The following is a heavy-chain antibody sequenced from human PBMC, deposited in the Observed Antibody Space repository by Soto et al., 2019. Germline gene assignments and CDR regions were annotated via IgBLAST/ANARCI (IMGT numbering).Heavy chain of an antibody. D-gene: IGHD6-19*01. CDR2: IIPMLDIT. CDR3: PLGGWSAETFDI. J-gene: IGHJ3*02. CDR1: GGTFSTYT. Sequence: QVQLVQSGAEVKKPGSSVKVSCKASGGTFSTYTIIWVRQAPGQGLEWMGRIIPMLDITNNAQRFQGRVTITAAKSTSTAYLELSSVRSEPTAVHYCPLGGWSAETFDIGGRGTMVTVSS. V-gene: IGHV1-69*02.